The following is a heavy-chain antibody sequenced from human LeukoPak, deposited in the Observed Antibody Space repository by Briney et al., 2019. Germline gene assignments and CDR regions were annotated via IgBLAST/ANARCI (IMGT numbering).Heavy chain of an antibody. CDR1: GYTFTSYG. CDR2: INPSGGST. V-gene: IGHV1-46*01. D-gene: IGHD1-26*01. Sequence: ASVKVSCKASGYTFTSYGISWVRQAPGQGLEWMGIINPSGGSTSYAQKFQGRVTMTRDTSTSTVYMELSSLRSEDTAVYYCARGSGSYYAYWGQGTLVTVSS. J-gene: IGHJ4*02. CDR3: ARGSGSYYAY.